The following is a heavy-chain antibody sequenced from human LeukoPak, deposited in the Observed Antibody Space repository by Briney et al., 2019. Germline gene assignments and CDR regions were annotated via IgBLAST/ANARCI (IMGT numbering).Heavy chain of an antibody. CDR2: ISYDGSNK. CDR1: GFTFSSYA. D-gene: IGHD2-21*02. J-gene: IGHJ5*02. Sequence: GGSLRLSCAASGFTFSSYAMHWVRQAPGKGLEWVAVISYDGSNKYYADSVKGRFTISRDNSKNTVYLQMTNVRAEDTAVYYCARDGLSYCDGDCPWGQGTLVTVSS. V-gene: IGHV3-30-3*01. CDR3: ARDGLSYCDGDCP.